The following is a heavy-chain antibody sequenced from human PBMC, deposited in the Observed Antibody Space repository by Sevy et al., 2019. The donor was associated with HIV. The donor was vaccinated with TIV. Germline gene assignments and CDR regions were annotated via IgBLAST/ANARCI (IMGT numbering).Heavy chain of an antibody. CDR2: FDPEDGER. CDR1: GHTLTELP. J-gene: IGHJ4*02. CDR3: ASTREYFSDNSGYFDY. V-gene: IGHV1-24*01. D-gene: IGHD3-22*01. Sequence: ASVKVSCKFSGHTLTELPIHWVRQAPGKRLEWMGRFDPEDGERIYAQKFQGRVTMTEDTSTDTAYMELSSLRSEDTAVYYCASTREYFSDNSGYFDYWGQGTLVTVSS.